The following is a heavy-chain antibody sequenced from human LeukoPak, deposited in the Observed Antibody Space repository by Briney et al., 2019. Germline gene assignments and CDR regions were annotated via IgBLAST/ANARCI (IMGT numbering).Heavy chain of an antibody. CDR1: GGSISSSSYY. Sequence: SETLSLTCSVSGGSISSSSYYWGWIRQPPGKGLEWIGSMYYSGSTYYNPSLKSRVTISVDTSKNQFSLKLSSVTAADTAVYYCARDRHPLTVTPRGAFDIWGQGTMVTVSS. V-gene: IGHV4-39*07. J-gene: IGHJ3*02. D-gene: IGHD4-17*01. CDR2: MYYSGST. CDR3: ARDRHPLTVTPRGAFDI.